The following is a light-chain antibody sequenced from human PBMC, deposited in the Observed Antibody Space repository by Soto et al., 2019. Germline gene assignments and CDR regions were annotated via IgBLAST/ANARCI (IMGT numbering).Light chain of an antibody. Sequence: EIVLTQSPGTLSLSPGERATLSFSASQSVSSSYLAWYQQQPGQAPRLLIYGASSRATGIPDRFSGSGSGTDFTLTISRLEPEDFAVYYCQQYGSSSWTFGQGTKVDIK. V-gene: IGKV3-20*01. CDR1: QSVSSSY. CDR2: GAS. CDR3: QQYGSSSWT. J-gene: IGKJ1*01.